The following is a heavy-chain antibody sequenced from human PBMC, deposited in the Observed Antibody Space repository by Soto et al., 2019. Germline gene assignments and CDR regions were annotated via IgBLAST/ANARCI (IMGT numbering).Heavy chain of an antibody. CDR2: IRSKANSYAT. V-gene: IGHV3-73*01. J-gene: IGHJ4*02. Sequence: GGSLRLSCAASGFTFSGSAMHWVRQASGKGLEWVGRIRSKANSYATAYAASVKGRFTISRDDSKNTAYLQMNSLKTEDTAVYYCTTRGGAPASFDYWGQGPLVTVSS. D-gene: IGHD2-2*01. CDR1: GFTFSGSA. CDR3: TTRGGAPASFDY.